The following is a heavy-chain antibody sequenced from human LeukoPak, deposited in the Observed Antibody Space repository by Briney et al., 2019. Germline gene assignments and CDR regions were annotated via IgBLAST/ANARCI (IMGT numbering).Heavy chain of an antibody. CDR2: VDHTGST. CDR1: DDSITMYY. J-gene: IGHJ4*02. D-gene: IGHD3-16*02. CDR3: ARYDVWGSYRTFDY. V-gene: IGHV4-59*08. Sequence: SETLSLTCSVSDDSITMYYWTWIRQPPGKGLEWIGYVDHTGSTNFNPSLNGRVSISRDTTKNLFSLRLRSVTAADTAVYYCARYDVWGSYRTFDYWGQGTLVTVSS.